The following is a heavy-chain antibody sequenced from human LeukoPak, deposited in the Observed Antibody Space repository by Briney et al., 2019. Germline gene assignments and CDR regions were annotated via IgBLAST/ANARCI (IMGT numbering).Heavy chain of an antibody. J-gene: IGHJ4*02. D-gene: IGHD3-22*01. V-gene: IGHV3-23*01. CDR2: ISGSGGST. CDR3: AKGTYYYDSSGYSVDY. CDR1: GFTFSSYA. Sequence: GGSLRLSCAASGFTFSSYAMSWVRPAPGKGLEWVSSISGSGGSTYYADSVKGRFTISRDNSKNTLYLQMNSLRAEDTAVYYCAKGTYYYDSSGYSVDYWGQGTLATVSS.